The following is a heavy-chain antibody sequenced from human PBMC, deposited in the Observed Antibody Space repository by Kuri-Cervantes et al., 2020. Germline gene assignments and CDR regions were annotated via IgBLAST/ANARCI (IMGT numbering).Heavy chain of an antibody. CDR1: GFTFSSYG. V-gene: IGHV3-33*01. D-gene: IGHD3-10*01. J-gene: IGHJ3*02. Sequence: SCAASGFTFSSYGMHWVRQAPGKGLEWVAVIWYDGSNKYYADSVKGRFTISRDNSKNTLYLQMNSLRAEDTAVYYCAREYFIRAEDAFDIWGQGTMVTVSS. CDR2: IWYDGSNK. CDR3: AREYFIRAEDAFDI.